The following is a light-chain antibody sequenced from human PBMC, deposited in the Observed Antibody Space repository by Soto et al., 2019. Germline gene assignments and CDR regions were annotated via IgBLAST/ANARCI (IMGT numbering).Light chain of an antibody. CDR1: QSISSY. CDR3: QQSYSTLLFT. Sequence: DIQMTQSPSSLSASVGDRVTITCRASQSISSYLYWYQQKPGKAPKLLIYAASSLQSGVPSRFSGSGSGTDFTLTISSLQPEDFATYYCQQSYSTLLFTFGPGTKVDIK. J-gene: IGKJ3*01. CDR2: AAS. V-gene: IGKV1-39*01.